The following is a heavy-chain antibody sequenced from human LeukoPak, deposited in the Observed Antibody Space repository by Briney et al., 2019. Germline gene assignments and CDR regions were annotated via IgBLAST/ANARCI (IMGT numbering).Heavy chain of an antibody. Sequence: GESLKISCKGSGYSFTNYWIAWVRPMPGKGLEWMGIIYPDDSDTRYSPSFQGQVTISADKSISTAYLQWSSLKASDTAMYYCARRVAVAGVNYYGMDVWGQGTTVTVSS. J-gene: IGHJ6*02. D-gene: IGHD6-19*01. V-gene: IGHV5-51*01. CDR3: ARRVAVAGVNYYGMDV. CDR1: GYSFTNYW. CDR2: IYPDDSDT.